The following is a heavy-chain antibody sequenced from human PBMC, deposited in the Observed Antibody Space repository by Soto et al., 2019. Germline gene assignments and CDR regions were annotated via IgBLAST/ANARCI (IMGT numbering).Heavy chain of an antibody. Sequence: ESLQISCEGSGYSFTTYWLVWVRQMPGKGLEYMGIIFPGDSDTRYSPSFQGQVTISADKSISTAYLQWTSLKSSDTAIYYCARARVSTPRLEDPFDIWGQGTMVTVSS. J-gene: IGHJ3*02. CDR2: IFPGDSDT. V-gene: IGHV5-51*01. CDR1: GYSFTTYW. CDR3: ARARVSTPRLEDPFDI. D-gene: IGHD3-3*01.